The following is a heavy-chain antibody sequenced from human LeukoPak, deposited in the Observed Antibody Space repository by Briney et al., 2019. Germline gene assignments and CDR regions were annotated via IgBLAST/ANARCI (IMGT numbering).Heavy chain of an antibody. J-gene: IGHJ6*02. Sequence: PGRSLRLSCAASGFTFDDYVMHWVRQAPGRGLEWVSGISANSANIGCADSVKGRFTLSRDNAKNSLYLQMNSLRTEDTALYYCARDFCTGCNYYFYGMDVWGRGTTVTVSS. D-gene: IGHD2-2*01. CDR1: GFTFDDYV. V-gene: IGHV3-9*01. CDR2: ISANSANI. CDR3: ARDFCTGCNYYFYGMDV.